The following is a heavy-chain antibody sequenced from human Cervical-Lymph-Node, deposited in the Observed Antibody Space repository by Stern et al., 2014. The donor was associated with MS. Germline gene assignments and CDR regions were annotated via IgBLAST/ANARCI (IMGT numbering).Heavy chain of an antibody. J-gene: IGHJ4*02. V-gene: IGHV3-30-3*01. Sequence: QVQLVESGGGVVQPGRSLRLSCAASGFTFSSYTMHWVRQAPGPGLEWVAVISYDGNSKFYADSVKGRFTISRDNSKNTLFLQMNSLRTEDTAVYYCARDGRSVWGQGTLVTVSS. CDR1: GFTFSSYT. CDR2: ISYDGNSK. CDR3: ARDGRSV.